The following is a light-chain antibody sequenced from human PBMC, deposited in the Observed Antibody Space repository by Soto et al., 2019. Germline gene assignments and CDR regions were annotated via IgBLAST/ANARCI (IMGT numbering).Light chain of an antibody. CDR3: SSYTSTSTYV. CDR2: DAT. J-gene: IGLJ1*01. V-gene: IGLV2-14*03. CDR1: SSDFGGYTY. Sequence: QSVLAQPASVSGSHGQSTTISCTETSSDFGGYTYASWYQQHPGKAPKLMIFDATSRPSGVSNRFSGSKSDNTASLTIAGLQAEGEADYYCSSYTSTSTYVFGTGTKVTV.